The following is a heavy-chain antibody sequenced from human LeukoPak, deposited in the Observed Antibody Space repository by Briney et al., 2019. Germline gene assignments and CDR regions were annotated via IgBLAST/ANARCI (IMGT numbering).Heavy chain of an antibody. CDR1: GFTVSSNY. J-gene: IGHJ6*03. V-gene: IGHV3-53*01. D-gene: IGHD3-22*01. CDR3: ARVRSSGYYYYYYMDV. CDR2: IYSGGST. Sequence: GGSLRLSCAASGFTVSSNYMRWVRQAPGKGLEWVSVIYSGGSTYYADSVKGRFTISRDNSKNTLYLQMNSLRAEDTAEYYCARVRSSGYYYYYYMDVWGKGTTVTVSS.